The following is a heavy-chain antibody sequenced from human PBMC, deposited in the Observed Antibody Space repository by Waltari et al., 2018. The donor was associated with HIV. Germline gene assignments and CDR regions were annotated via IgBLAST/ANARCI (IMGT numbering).Heavy chain of an antibody. CDR2: IWYDGTNK. J-gene: IGHJ6*02. D-gene: IGHD2-15*01. CDR1: GFTFSSYG. V-gene: IGHV3-33*01. CDR3: ARDRSEGGGYYYYGLDV. Sequence: QVQLVESGGGVVQPGRSLRPSCAASGFTFSSYGMHWVRQAPGKGLEWVAVIWYDGTNKYYADSVKGRFTISRDNSKNTLYLQMNSLRAEDTAVYYCARDRSEGGGYYYYGLDVWGQGTTVTVSS.